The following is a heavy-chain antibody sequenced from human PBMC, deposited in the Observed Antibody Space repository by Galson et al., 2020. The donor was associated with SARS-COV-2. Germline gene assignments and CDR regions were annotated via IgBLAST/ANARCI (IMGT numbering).Heavy chain of an antibody. CDR3: TWTTVTLQWDF. V-gene: IGHV3-15*01. J-gene: IGHJ4*02. D-gene: IGHD4-17*01. CDR1: GFTFSNAW. Sequence: GGSLRLSCAASGFTFSNAWMSWVRQAPGKGLEWVGRVKSKTDGGTTDYAAPVKDRFIISRDDSKNTLYLQMDSLKTEDTAVYYCTWTTVTLQWDFWGQGTQVTVSS. CDR2: VKSKTDGGTT.